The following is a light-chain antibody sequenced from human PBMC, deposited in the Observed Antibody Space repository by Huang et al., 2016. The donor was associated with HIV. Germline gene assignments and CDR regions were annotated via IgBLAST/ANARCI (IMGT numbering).Light chain of an antibody. CDR2: EAS. CDR3: QQRSDWPT. V-gene: IGKV3-11*01. J-gene: IGKJ2*01. CDR1: QSVSSY. Sequence: EIVLTQSPATLSLSPGERATLSCRASQSVSSYLAWYQKKPGQAPRLLIYEASNRAAGIPDRFRGSGSGTDFTLTISSLEPEDFAVYYCQQRSDWPTFGQGTKLEIK.